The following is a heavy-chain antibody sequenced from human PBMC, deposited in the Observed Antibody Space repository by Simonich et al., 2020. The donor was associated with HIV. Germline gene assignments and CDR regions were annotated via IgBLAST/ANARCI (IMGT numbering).Heavy chain of an antibody. J-gene: IGHJ4*02. Sequence: EVQLVESGGGLVKPGGSLRLSCAASGFTFSSYSMNWVRQAPGRGLEGVSSMSRSSSYKYYADSVKGRFTISRENAKNSRYLQMNSLRAEDTAVYYCARDGRKGSSTSCSDYWGQGTLVTVSS. CDR2: MSRSSSYK. D-gene: IGHD2-2*01. CDR3: ARDGRKGSSTSCSDY. V-gene: IGHV3-21*01. CDR1: GFTFSSYS.